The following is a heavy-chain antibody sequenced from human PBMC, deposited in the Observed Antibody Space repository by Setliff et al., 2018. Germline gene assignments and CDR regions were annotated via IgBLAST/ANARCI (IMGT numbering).Heavy chain of an antibody. CDR3: ARGRNVAARLLDS. J-gene: IGHJ5*01. Sequence: KPSETLSLTCAAYGGPFSDYYWTWIRQPPGKGLEWIGEINHSGSTNYNPSLKSRVTMSVDTSKNQFSLKVSSVTAADSAMYYCARGRNVAARLLDSWSQGTRVTVSS. CDR2: INHSGST. D-gene: IGHD6-6*01. CDR1: GGPFSDYY. V-gene: IGHV4-34*01.